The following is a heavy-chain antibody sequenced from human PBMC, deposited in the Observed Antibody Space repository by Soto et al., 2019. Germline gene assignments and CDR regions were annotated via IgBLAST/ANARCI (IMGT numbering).Heavy chain of an antibody. CDR3: AKDRRGGEYPAFDL. D-gene: IGHD2-21*01. Sequence: EVQLLESGGGLVQPGGSLRLSCAASGFTVSDYDMGWVRQAPGKGLEWVSLIRGDGGATYHADSVEGRLTISRDTSENTVYLKMNSLRAEDTALYYCAKDRRGGEYPAFDLWGQGTMVTVSS. CDR2: IRGDGGAT. V-gene: IGHV3-23*01. CDR1: GFTVSDYD. J-gene: IGHJ3*01.